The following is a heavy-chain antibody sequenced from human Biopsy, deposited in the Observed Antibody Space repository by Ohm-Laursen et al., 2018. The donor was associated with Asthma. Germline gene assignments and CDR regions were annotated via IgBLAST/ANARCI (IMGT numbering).Heavy chain of an antibody. D-gene: IGHD1-7*01. CDR2: INPSGGST. V-gene: IGHV1-46*01. Sequence: VSSVKVSCKASGYTFTSYYMHWVRQAPGQGLEWMGIINPSGGSTSYAQKFQGRVTMTRDTSTSTVYVELSSLRSEDTAVYYCARRGITGTTLDYWGQGTLVTVSS. CDR3: ARRGITGTTLDY. CDR1: GYTFTSYY. J-gene: IGHJ4*02.